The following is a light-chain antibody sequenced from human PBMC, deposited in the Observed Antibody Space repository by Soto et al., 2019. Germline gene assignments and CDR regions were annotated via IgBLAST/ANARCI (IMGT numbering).Light chain of an antibody. J-gene: IGKJ5*01. CDR2: DAS. Sequence: ALQLTQSPSSLSASVGDRVTITCRASQGVSSSLAWYQQKPGTAPKLLIYDASDLETGVPSRFSDSGSGTDFTLTISSLQPEDFATYHCQQFNKYPLTFGQGTRLEIK. CDR1: QGVSSS. V-gene: IGKV1D-13*01. CDR3: QQFNKYPLT.